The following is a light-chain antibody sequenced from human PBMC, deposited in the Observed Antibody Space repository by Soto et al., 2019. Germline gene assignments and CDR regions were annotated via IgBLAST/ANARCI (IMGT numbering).Light chain of an antibody. CDR3: QQCDTSPPP. CDR2: ATS. V-gene: IGKV3-20*01. J-gene: IGKJ1*01. CDR1: QSVSSSY. Sequence: EIVLTQSPGTLSLSPGERATLSCRASQSVSSSYLAWYQQKPGQAPRLLIYATSSRATGIPDRFSGSGSGTDFTLTISRLEPEDFSLYYCQQCDTSPPPFGQGTKVDIK.